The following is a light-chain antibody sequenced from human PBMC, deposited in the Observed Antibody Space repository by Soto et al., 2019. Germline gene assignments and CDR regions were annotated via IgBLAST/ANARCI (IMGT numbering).Light chain of an antibody. CDR2: AAR. Sequence: DIQLTQSPSSLSPSVGDRITLSCRASQSISRNLNWYQQMPGKAPSLLIYAARDLQSGVPGRFSGSGSGTECNITISSLQPEDLATYYGQQSHSTPYTFGQGTKLEI. CDR1: QSISRN. CDR3: QQSHSTPYT. J-gene: IGKJ2*01. V-gene: IGKV1-39*01.